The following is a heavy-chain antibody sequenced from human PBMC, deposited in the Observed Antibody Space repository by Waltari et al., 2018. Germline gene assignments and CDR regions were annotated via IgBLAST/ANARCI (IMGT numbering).Heavy chain of an antibody. CDR3: AREYCGGDCRLFDF. D-gene: IGHD2-21*02. Sequence: LVQSGAEVMKPGASVKVSCKVSRDAITEHYIHWVRQAPGQGLGWMGWINPNGGSTHYAQRYRGRITMTWDTSMTTSYMGLSCLRSDDTAVYYCAREYCGGDCRLFDFWGQGTLVTVSS. CDR1: RDAITEHY. CDR2: INPNGGST. J-gene: IGHJ4*02. V-gene: IGHV1-2*02.